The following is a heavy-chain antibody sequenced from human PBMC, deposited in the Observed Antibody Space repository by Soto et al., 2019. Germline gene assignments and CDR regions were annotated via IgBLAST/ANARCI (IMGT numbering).Heavy chain of an antibody. CDR3: ARVWGGAFDI. CDR2: IYYSGST. V-gene: IGHV4-61*08. D-gene: IGHD3-10*01. CDR1: GGSFSSGGYS. J-gene: IGHJ3*02. Sequence: SETLSLTCAVYGGSFSSGGYSWSWIRQPPGKGLEWIGYIYYSGSTNYNPSLKSRVTISVDTSKNQFSLKLSSVTAADTAVYYCARVWGGAFDIWGQGTMVTVSS.